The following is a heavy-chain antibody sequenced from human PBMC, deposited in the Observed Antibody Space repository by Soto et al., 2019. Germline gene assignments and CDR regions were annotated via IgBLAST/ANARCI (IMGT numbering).Heavy chain of an antibody. D-gene: IGHD1-1*01. CDR2: IYYSGST. J-gene: IGHJ5*02. Sequence: PSETLSLTCTVSGGSISSYYLSWIRQPPGKGLEWIGYIYYSGSTNYNPSLKSRVTISVDTSKNQFSLKLSSVTAADTAVYYCARRYGGNFDPWGQGTLVTVSS. CDR3: ARRYGGNFDP. V-gene: IGHV4-59*01. CDR1: GGSISSYY.